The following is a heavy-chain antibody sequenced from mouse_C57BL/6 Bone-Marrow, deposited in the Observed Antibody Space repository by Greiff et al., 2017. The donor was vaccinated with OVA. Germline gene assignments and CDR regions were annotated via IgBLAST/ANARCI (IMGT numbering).Heavy chain of an antibody. CDR3: AKNGGSLYYYAMDY. CDR1: GFSLTSYG. J-gene: IGHJ4*01. Sequence: VQVVESGPGLVQPSQSLSITCTVSGFSLTSYGVHWVRQSPGKGLEWLGVIWRGGSTDYNAAFMSRLSITKDNSKSQVFFKMNSLQADDTAIYYCAKNGGSLYYYAMDYWGQGTSVTVSS. CDR2: IWRGGST. V-gene: IGHV2-5*01.